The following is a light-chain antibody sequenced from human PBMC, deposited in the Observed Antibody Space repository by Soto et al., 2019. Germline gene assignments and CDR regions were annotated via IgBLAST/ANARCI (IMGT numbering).Light chain of an antibody. V-gene: IGLV2-14*01. CDR2: EVT. CDR3: GSYTSTTYV. Sequence: QSPVTQPASVSGSPGQSITISCTGTSSDLGNYNYVSWYQQHPGTAPKLILYEVTNRPSGVSDRFSGSKSGNTASLSISGLQTEDETDYYCGSYTSTTYVFGTGTNVTVL. J-gene: IGLJ1*01. CDR1: SSDLGNYNY.